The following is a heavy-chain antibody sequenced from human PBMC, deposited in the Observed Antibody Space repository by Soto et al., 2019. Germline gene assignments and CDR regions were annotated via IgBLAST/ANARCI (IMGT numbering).Heavy chain of an antibody. V-gene: IGHV4-34*01. CDR2: INHSGST. D-gene: IGHD2-15*01. CDR3: ARGYLICSGGSCVFDY. J-gene: IGHJ4*02. Sequence: QVQLQQCGAGLLKPSETLSLTCAVYGGSFSGYYWSWIRQPPGKGLEWIGEINHSGSTNYNPSLKSRVTISVDTSKNQFSLKLSSVTAADTAVYYCARGYLICSGGSCVFDYWGQGTLVTVSS. CDR1: GGSFSGYY.